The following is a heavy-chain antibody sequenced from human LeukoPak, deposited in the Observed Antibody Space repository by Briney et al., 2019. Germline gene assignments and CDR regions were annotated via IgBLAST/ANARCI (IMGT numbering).Heavy chain of an antibody. CDR2: MNPNSGNT. CDR1: EYTFTSYD. D-gene: IGHD3-22*01. J-gene: IGHJ4*02. V-gene: IGHV1-8*01. CDR3: ARGLINYYYDSSGYYPPDY. Sequence: ASVKVSCKASEYTFTSYDINWVRQATGQGLEWMGWMNPNSGNTGYAQKFQGRVTMTRNTSISTAYMELSSLRSEDTAVYYCARGLINYYYDSSGYYPPDYWGQGTLVTVSS.